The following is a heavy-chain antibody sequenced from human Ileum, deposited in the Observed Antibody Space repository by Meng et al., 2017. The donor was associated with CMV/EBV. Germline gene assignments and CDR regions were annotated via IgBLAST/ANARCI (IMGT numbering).Heavy chain of an antibody. V-gene: IGHV1-69*05. D-gene: IGHD4-11*01. J-gene: IGHJ5*02. Sequence: SEGTFSRYGMRCVRQAPGQGLEWMGGIIPIFGTANYAQKFQGRVTITTDESTSTAYMELSSLRSEDTAVYYCARVATVTTYGWFDPWGQGTLVTVSS. CDR1: EGTFSRYG. CDR3: ARVATVTTYGWFDP. CDR2: IIPIFGTA.